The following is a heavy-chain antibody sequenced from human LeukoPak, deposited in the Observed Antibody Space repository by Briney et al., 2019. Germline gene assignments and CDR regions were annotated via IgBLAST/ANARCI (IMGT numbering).Heavy chain of an antibody. V-gene: IGHV1-8*03. CDR2: MNPNSGNT. D-gene: IGHD1-1*01. J-gene: IGHJ6*02. Sequence: ASVKVSCKASGYTFTSYDINWVRQATGQGLEWMGWMNPNSGNTGYAQKFQGRVTITRNTSISTAYMELSSLRSEDTAVYYCARDQERRGYYYYGMDVWGQGTTVTVSS. CDR3: ARDQERRGYYYYGMDV. CDR1: GYTFTSYD.